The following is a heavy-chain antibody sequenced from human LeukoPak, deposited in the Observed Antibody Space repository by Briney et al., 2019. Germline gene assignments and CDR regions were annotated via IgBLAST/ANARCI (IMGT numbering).Heavy chain of an antibody. V-gene: IGHV4-59*12. CDR1: GGSISSYY. J-gene: IGHJ4*02. D-gene: IGHD6-13*01. Sequence: SETLSLTCTVSGGSISSYYWSWIRQPPGKGLEWIGEIYHSGSTNYNPSLKSRVTISVDKSKNQFSLKLSSVTAADTAVYYCARDSYSSSWYKLFDYWGQGTLVTVSS. CDR2: IYHSGST. CDR3: ARDSYSSSWYKLFDY.